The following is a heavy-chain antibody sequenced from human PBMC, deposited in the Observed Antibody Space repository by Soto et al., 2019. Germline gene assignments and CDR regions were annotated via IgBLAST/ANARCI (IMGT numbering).Heavy chain of an antibody. CDR3: ARGTPYYDSSGYYYN. CDR1: GGTFSSYA. Sequence: GASVKVSCKASGGTFSSYAISWVRQAPGQGLEWMGGIIPIFGTANYAQKFQGRVTITADESTSTAYMELSSLGSEDTAVYYCARGTPYYDSSGYYYNWGQGTLVTVSS. D-gene: IGHD3-22*01. V-gene: IGHV1-69*13. J-gene: IGHJ4*02. CDR2: IIPIFGTA.